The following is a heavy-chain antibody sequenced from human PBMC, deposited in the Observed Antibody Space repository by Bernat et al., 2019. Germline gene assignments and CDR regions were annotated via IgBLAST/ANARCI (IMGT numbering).Heavy chain of an antibody. D-gene: IGHD4-17*01. CDR3: ARVTSVIYLDY. V-gene: IGHV3-48*03. CDR2: ISSSGSTI. CDR1: GFTFSSFE. J-gene: IGHJ4*02. Sequence: EVQLVESGGGLQQPGGSLRLSCAASGFTFSSFEMNWVRQAPGKGLEWVSYISSSGSTIYYADSVKGRFTISRDNAKNSLYLQMNSLRAEDTAVYFCARVTSVIYLDYWGQGTPVTVSS.